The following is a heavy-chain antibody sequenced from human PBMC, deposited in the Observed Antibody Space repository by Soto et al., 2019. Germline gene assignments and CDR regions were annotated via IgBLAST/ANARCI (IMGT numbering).Heavy chain of an antibody. J-gene: IGHJ5*02. CDR2: INHSGST. D-gene: IGHD3-9*01. Sequence: SETLSLTCAVYGGSFSGYYWSWIRQPPGKGLEWIGEINHSGSTNYNPSLKSRVTISVDTSKNQFSLKLSSVTAADTAVYYCARWDLGEYDRKMAPRFDPWGQGTLVTVSS. V-gene: IGHV4-34*01. CDR3: ARWDLGEYDRKMAPRFDP. CDR1: GGSFSGYY.